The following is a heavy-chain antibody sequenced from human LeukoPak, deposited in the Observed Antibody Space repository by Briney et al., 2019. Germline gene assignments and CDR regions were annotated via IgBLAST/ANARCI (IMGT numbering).Heavy chain of an antibody. Sequence: SETLSLTCAVSGGSISSGGYSWSWIRQPPGKGLEWIGNIYHSGSTYYNPSLKSRVTISVGRSKNQFSLKLSSVTAADTAVYYCARGGGTAMAPWYYFDYWGQGTLVTVSS. CDR2: IYHSGST. CDR3: ARGGGTAMAPWYYFDY. CDR1: GGSISSGGYS. J-gene: IGHJ4*02. D-gene: IGHD5-18*01. V-gene: IGHV4-30-2*01.